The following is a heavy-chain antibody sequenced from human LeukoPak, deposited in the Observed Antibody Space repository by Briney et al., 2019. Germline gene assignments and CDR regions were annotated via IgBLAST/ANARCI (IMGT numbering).Heavy chain of an antibody. CDR1: GFTFSNHW. CDR2: VNSDGSGT. V-gene: IGHV3-74*01. Sequence: GGSLRLSCAASGFTFSNHWMHWVRQAPGKGLVWVSRVNSDGSGTTYADSVRGRFTISRDNAKNTLYLQVNSLRAEDTAVYYCARTEGTVAYDSWGQGTLVTVSS. J-gene: IGHJ5*01. D-gene: IGHD4-23*01. CDR3: ARTEGTVAYDS.